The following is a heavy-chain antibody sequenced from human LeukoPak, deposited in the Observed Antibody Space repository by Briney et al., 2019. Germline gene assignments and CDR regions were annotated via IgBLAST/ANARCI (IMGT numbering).Heavy chain of an antibody. V-gene: IGHV3-74*01. CDR1: GFTFISYW. CDR3: ARDAPGNTALDY. J-gene: IGHJ4*02. Sequence: PGGSLRLSCAASGFTFISYWMHWVRQAPGKGLVWVSRINGYGSSTDFADSVKGRFTISRDNAVNTLYLQMNSLRAEDTAVYYCARDAPGNTALDYWGQGTLVTVSS. D-gene: IGHD5-18*01. CDR2: INGYGSST.